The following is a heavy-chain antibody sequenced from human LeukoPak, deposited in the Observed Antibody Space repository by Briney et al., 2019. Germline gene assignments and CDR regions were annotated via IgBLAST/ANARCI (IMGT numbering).Heavy chain of an antibody. D-gene: IGHD2-15*01. CDR1: GGSISSYY. Sequence: SETLSLTCTVSGGSISSYYWSWIRQPPGKGLEWIGYIYYSGSTNCNPSLKSRVTISVDTSKNQLSLKLSSVTAADTAVYYCARVGGSRYYYGMDVWGQGTTVTVSS. J-gene: IGHJ6*02. V-gene: IGHV4-59*01. CDR2: IYYSGST. CDR3: ARVGGSRYYYGMDV.